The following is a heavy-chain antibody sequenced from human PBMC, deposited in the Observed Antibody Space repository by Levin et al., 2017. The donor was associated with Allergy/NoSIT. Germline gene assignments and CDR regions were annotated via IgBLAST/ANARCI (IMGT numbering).Heavy chain of an antibody. CDR2: IIPIFGTA. CDR3: ARVLSEYSSSLGDAFDI. J-gene: IGHJ3*02. CDR1: GGTFSSYA. D-gene: IGHD6-13*01. V-gene: IGHV1-69*06. Sequence: ASVKVSCKASGGTFSSYAISWVRQAPGQGLEWMGGIIPIFGTANYAQKFQGRVTITADKSTSTAYMELSSLRSEDTAVYYCARVLSEYSSSLGDAFDIWGQGTMVTVSS.